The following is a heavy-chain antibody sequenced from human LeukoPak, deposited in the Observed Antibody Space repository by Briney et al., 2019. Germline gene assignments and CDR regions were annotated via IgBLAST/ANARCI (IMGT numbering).Heavy chain of an antibody. CDR3: ARAVGPRGQSWFDP. Sequence: GASVKVSCKASGYTFTSYYMHWVRQAPGQGLEWMGVVNPTDGRTTYAQNLQGRVTMTMDTSTSTVYMELSSLKSDDTAVYYCARAVGPRGQSWFDPWGQGTLVTVSS. V-gene: IGHV1-46*03. J-gene: IGHJ5*02. D-gene: IGHD1-26*01. CDR1: GYTFTSYY. CDR2: VNPTDGRT.